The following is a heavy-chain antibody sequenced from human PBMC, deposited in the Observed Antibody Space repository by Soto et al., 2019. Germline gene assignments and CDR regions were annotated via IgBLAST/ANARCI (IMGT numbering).Heavy chain of an antibody. CDR1: GFTFSNYA. J-gene: IGHJ4*02. CDR3: AKDAPGSGWLSDH. V-gene: IGHV3-23*01. CDR2: ITGRDAGT. Sequence: EVQLLESGGGLVHPGESLRLSCAASGFTFSNYAMSWVRQAPGKGLEWVSTITGRDAGTSYADSVKGRFTVSRDNSRNTLYLQMNSLRAEDTAVYYCAKDAPGSGWLSDHWGQGARVTVSS. D-gene: IGHD3-22*01.